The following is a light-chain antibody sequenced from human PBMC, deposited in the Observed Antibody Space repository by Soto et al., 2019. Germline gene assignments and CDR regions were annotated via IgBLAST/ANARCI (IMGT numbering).Light chain of an antibody. J-gene: IGKJ3*01. CDR1: QSVSSSY. CDR2: GAS. V-gene: IGKV3-20*01. CDR3: QQYDSSRFT. Sequence: EIVLTQSPGTLSLSPGERATLSCRASQSVSSSYLAWYQQKPGQAPRLLIYGASSRATGIPDRFSGSGSGTDFTRTISRLEPEDFAVYYCQQYDSSRFTFGPGTKVDIK.